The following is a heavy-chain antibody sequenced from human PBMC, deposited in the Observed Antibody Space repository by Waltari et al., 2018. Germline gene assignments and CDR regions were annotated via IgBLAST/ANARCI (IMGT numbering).Heavy chain of an antibody. D-gene: IGHD1-26*01. CDR2: SYSGGST. CDR3: AKGSGRVSPIDS. V-gene: IGHV3-23*03. Sequence: EVQLLESGGGLVQPGGSLRLSCAASGFPFSSYALSWVRQAPGKGLEWVSVSYSGGSTYYADSVKGRLTISRDDSKNTLYLQMKSLRVEDTALYYCAKGSGRVSPIDSWGQGTLVTVSS. J-gene: IGHJ4*02. CDR1: GFPFSSYA.